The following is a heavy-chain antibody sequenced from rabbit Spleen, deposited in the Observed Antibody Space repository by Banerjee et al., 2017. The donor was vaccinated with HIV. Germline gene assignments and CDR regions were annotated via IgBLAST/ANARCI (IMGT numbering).Heavy chain of an antibody. J-gene: IGHJ4*01. D-gene: IGHD3-1*01. CDR1: GFSFSSGYD. CDR3: ARDRSDSNRISGYDL. V-gene: IGHV1S40*01. CDR2: IAFDSRGAT. Sequence: QSLEESGGDLVKPGASLTLTCTASGFSFSSGYDMCWVRQAPGKGPEWIGCIAFDSRGATYYANWAKGRFTISKASSTTVTLQMTSLTAADTATYSCARDRSDSNRISGYDLWGPGTLVTVS.